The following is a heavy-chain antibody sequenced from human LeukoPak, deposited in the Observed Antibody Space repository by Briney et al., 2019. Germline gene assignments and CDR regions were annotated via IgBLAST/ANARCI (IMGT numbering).Heavy chain of an antibody. Sequence: GRSLRLSCAASGFTFSSYAMHWVRQAPGKGLEWVAVISYDGSNKYYADSVKGRFTISRDNSKNTLYLQMNSLRAEDTAVYYCARGSSGPSSGWHGDKYYFDYWGQGTLVTVSS. CDR2: ISYDGSNK. CDR3: ARGSSGPSSGWHGDKYYFDY. D-gene: IGHD6-19*01. J-gene: IGHJ4*02. V-gene: IGHV3-30-3*01. CDR1: GFTFSSYA.